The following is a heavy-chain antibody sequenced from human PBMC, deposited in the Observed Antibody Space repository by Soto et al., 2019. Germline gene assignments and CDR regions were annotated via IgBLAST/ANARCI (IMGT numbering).Heavy chain of an antibody. CDR2: IDPSDSYT. CDR1: GYSFTSYW. J-gene: IGHJ6*02. D-gene: IGHD6-25*01. CDR3: ARRLQSSDNYYYYGMDV. V-gene: IGHV5-10-1*01. Sequence: GESLKISCKGFGYSFTSYWISWVRQIPGKGLEWMGTIDPSDSYTNFSPSFQGHVTISADKSISTAYLQWSSLKASDTAMYYCARRLQSSDNYYYYGMDVWGQGTTVTVSS.